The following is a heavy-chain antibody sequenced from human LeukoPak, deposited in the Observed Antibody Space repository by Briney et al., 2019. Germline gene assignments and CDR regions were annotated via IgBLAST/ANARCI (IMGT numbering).Heavy chain of an antibody. CDR2: ISGSGGST. Sequence: GGSLRLSCAASGFTFSSYAMSGVRQAPGKGLEWVSAISGSGGSTYYADSVKGRFTISRDNSKNTLYLQMNSLRAEDTAVYYCANDNGSGWYGGGFDPWGQGTLVTVSS. CDR1: GFTFSSYA. V-gene: IGHV3-23*01. J-gene: IGHJ5*02. D-gene: IGHD6-19*01. CDR3: ANDNGSGWYGGGFDP.